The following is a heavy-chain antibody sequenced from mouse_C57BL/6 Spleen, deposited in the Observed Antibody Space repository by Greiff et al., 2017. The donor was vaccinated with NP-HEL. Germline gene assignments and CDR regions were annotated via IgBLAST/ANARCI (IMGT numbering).Heavy chain of an antibody. CDR1: GYAFTNYL. V-gene: IGHV1-54*01. Sequence: QVQLKQSGAELVRPGTSVKVSCKASGYAFTNYLIEWVQQGPGKGLEWIGVINPGSGGTNYNVKFKGKATLTADKSASTAYMQLSSLTSEDAAVYFCERSGWDDYWGQGTTLTVSS. CDR3: ERSGWDDY. D-gene: IGHD3-1*01. CDR2: INPGSGGT. J-gene: IGHJ2*01.